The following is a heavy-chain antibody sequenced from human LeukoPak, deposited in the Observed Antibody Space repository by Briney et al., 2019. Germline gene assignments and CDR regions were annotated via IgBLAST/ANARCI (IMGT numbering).Heavy chain of an antibody. J-gene: IGHJ4*02. Sequence: PGESLRLSCATSGFTFSSFSMNWVRQAPGKGLEWVSSISGNSDYIYYGDSVKGRFSISRDNAKNSVYLQMNSLRVEDTAVYYCARDFGWWGQGTLATVSS. CDR3: ARDFGW. CDR2: ISGNSDYI. D-gene: IGHD3-10*01. V-gene: IGHV3-21*01. CDR1: GFTFSSFS.